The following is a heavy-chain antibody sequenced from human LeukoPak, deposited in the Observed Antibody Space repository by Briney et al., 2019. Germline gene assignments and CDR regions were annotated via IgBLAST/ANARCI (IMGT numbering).Heavy chain of an antibody. J-gene: IGHJ6*04. V-gene: IGHV1-69*13. Sequence: GASVKVSCKASGGTFSSYAISWVRQAPGQGLEWMGGIIPIFGTANYAQKFQGRVTTTADESTSTAYMELSSLRSEDTAVYYCASKLAVDYYYYGMDVWGKGTTVTVS. CDR1: GGTFSSYA. CDR2: IIPIFGTA. CDR3: ASKLAVDYYYYGMDV. D-gene: IGHD6-19*01.